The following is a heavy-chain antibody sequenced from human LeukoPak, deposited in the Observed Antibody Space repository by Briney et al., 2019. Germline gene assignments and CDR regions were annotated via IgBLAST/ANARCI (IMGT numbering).Heavy chain of an antibody. CDR2: IRSDGSNK. CDR1: GFTFSSYG. J-gene: IGHJ4*02. V-gene: IGHV3-30*02. Sequence: GGSLRLSCAASGFTFSSYGIHWVRQAPGKGLEWVAFIRSDGSNKYYADSVKGRFTISRDNSKNTLYLQMNSLRADDTAVYYCAKGFPYSSGWYLDYWGQGTLVTVSS. D-gene: IGHD6-19*01. CDR3: AKGFPYSSGWYLDY.